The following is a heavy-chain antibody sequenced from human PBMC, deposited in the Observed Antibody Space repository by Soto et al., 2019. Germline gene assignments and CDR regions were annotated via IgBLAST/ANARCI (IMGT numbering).Heavy chain of an antibody. CDR2: IYTSGST. CDR1: GGSISSYY. CDR3: ARFSSLAFNYYYGMDV. V-gene: IGHV4-4*07. D-gene: IGHD3-16*01. Sequence: KTSETLSLTCTVSGGSISSYYWSWIRQPAGKGLEWIGRIYTSGSTNYNPSLKSRVTMSVDTSKNQFSLKLSSVTAADTAVYYCARFSSLAFNYYYGMDVWGQGTTVTVSS. J-gene: IGHJ6*02.